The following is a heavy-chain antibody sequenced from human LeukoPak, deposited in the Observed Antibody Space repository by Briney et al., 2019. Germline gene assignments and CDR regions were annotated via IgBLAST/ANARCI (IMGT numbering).Heavy chain of an antibody. CDR2: IYYSGST. V-gene: IGHV4-39*07. D-gene: IGHD1-26*01. CDR1: GGSISSSSYY. CDR3: AREGARVGTMGNGNWFDP. J-gene: IGHJ5*02. Sequence: PSETLSLTCTVSGGSISSSSYYWGWIRQPPGKGLEWIGSIYYSGSTYYNPSLKSRVTMSVDTSKNQFSLKLSSVTAADTAVYYCAREGARVGTMGNGNWFDPWGQGTLVTVSS.